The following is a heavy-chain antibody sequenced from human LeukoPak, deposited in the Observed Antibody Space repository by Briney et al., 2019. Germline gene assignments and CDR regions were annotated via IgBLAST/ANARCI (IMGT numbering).Heavy chain of an antibody. V-gene: IGHV3-13*01. CDR1: GFTFSSYD. CDR3: ARVIRGVGGYDY. J-gene: IGHJ4*02. D-gene: IGHD5-12*01. CDR2: IGTAGDT. Sequence: GGSLRLSCAASGFTFSSYDMHWVRQVTGEGLEWVSAIGTAGDTYYPGSGKGRFTISRENAKNSLYLQMNSLRAGDTAVYYCARVIRGVGGYDYWGQGTLVTVSS.